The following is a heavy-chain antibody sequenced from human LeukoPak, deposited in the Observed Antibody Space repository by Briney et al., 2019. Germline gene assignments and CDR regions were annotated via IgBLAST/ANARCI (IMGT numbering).Heavy chain of an antibody. V-gene: IGHV3-21*01. CDR3: ASSATPSSSWYFRVFNWFDP. D-gene: IGHD6-13*01. CDR1: GFTFSSYS. CDR2: ISSSSSYI. J-gene: IGHJ5*02. Sequence: GGSLRLSCAASGFTFSSYSMYWVRQAPGKGLEWVSSISSSSSYIYYADSVKGRFTISRDNAKNSLYLQMNSLRAEDTAVYYCASSATPSSSWYFRVFNWFDPWGQGTLVTVSS.